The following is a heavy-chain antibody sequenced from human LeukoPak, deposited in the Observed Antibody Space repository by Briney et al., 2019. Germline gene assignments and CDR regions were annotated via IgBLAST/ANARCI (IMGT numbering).Heavy chain of an antibody. Sequence: GGSLRLSCAVSGFIFISYAMRWVRQAPGEGGGWVSDISGSGGSTYYADSVKGRFTISRDNSKNTLYLQMNSLRAEDTDVYYCAKDRVYYYDSTWGSLGPWGQGTLVTVSS. J-gene: IGHJ5*02. V-gene: IGHV3-23*01. D-gene: IGHD3-22*01. CDR1: GFIFISYA. CDR2: ISGSGGST. CDR3: AKDRVYYYDSTWGSLGP.